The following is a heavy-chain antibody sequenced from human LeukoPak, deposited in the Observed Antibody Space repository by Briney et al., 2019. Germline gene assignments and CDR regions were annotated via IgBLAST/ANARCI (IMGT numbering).Heavy chain of an antibody. Sequence: GGAPRPPFSASGFTLWSHTLTLGPPGPGEGVGVGLGLSGSGGTTYYADSVKGRFTISRDNSKNTLYLQMNSLRAEDTAVYYCAKGRVIVVLIAPSDYWGQGTLVTVSS. CDR1: GFTLWSHT. CDR3: AKGRVIVVLIAPSDY. D-gene: IGHD2-21*01. J-gene: IGHJ4*02. CDR2: LSGSGGTT. V-gene: IGHV3-23*01.